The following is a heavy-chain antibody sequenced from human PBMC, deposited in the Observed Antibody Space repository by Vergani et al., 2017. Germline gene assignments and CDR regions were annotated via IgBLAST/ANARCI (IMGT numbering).Heavy chain of an antibody. D-gene: IGHD6-13*01. CDR1: GFTFDDYT. Sequence: EVQLVESGGVVVQPGGSLRLSCAASGFTFDDYTMHWVRQAPGKGLEWVSLISLDGGSTYYADSVKGRFTISRDNSKNSLYLQMNSLRTEDTALYYCAKDMGIAAEGNFDYWGQGTLVTVSS. CDR2: ISLDGGST. CDR3: AKDMGIAAEGNFDY. J-gene: IGHJ4*02. V-gene: IGHV3-43*01.